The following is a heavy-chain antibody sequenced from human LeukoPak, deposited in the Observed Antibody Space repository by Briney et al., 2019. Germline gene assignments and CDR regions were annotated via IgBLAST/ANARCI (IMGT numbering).Heavy chain of an antibody. CDR3: TVVVDTAMGDAFDI. J-gene: IGHJ3*02. D-gene: IGHD5-18*01. CDR1: GFTLGDYA. V-gene: IGHV3-49*04. Sequence: PGGSLRLSCTASGFTLGDYAMSWVRQAPGKGLEWVDFIRSKAYGGTTEYAASVKGRFTISRDDSKSIAYLQMNSLKTEDTAVYYCTVVVDTAMGDAFDIWGQGTMVTVSS. CDR2: IRSKAYGGTT.